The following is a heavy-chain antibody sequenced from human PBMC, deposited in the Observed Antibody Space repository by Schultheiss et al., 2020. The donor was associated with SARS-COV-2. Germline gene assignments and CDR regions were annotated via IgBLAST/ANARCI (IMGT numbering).Heavy chain of an antibody. D-gene: IGHD1-7*01. V-gene: IGHV3-23*01. CDR3: AKELELREGGVYYYYGLDV. Sequence: GGSLRLSCAASGFTVSSNYMSWVRQAPGKGLEWVSAISGSGGSTYYADSVKGRFTISRDNSKNTLYLQMNSLRAEDTAVYYCAKELELREGGVYYYYGLDVWGQGTTVTVSS. CDR2: ISGSGGST. J-gene: IGHJ6*02. CDR1: GFTVSSNY.